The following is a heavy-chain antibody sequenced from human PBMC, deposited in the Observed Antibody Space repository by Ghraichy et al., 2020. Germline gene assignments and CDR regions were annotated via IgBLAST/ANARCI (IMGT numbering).Heavy chain of an antibody. CDR2: ISGSGGST. CDR3: AKPQGYGGNSKGWYFDL. J-gene: IGHJ2*01. CDR1: GFTFSSYA. V-gene: IGHV3-23*01. D-gene: IGHD4-23*01. Sequence: GGSLRLSCAASGFTFSSYAMSWVRQAPGKGLEWVSAISGSGGSTYYADSVKGRFTISRDNSKNTLYLQMNSLRAEDTAVYYCAKPQGYGGNSKGWYFDLWGRGTLVTVSS.